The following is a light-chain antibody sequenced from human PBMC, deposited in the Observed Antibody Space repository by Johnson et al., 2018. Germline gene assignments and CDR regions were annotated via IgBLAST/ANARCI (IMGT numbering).Light chain of an antibody. CDR2: ENN. J-gene: IGLJ1*01. Sequence: QSVLTQPPSVSAAPGQKVTISCSGSSSNIGNNYVSWYQQLPGTAPKLLIYENNKRPSGIPDRFSGSKSGTSATLGITGLQTGDEADYYCGTWDSSLSAGNVVGTGTKFTVL. CDR1: SSNIGNNY. CDR3: GTWDSSLSAGNV. V-gene: IGLV1-51*02.